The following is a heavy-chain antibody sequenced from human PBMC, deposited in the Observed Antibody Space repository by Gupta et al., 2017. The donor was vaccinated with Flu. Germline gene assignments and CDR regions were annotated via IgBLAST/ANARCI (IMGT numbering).Heavy chain of an antibody. J-gene: IGHJ4*02. D-gene: IGHD6-13*01. CDR3: AREARIAAAGTQGFFDY. CDR1: GFTFSDYY. V-gene: IGHV3-11*05. Sequence: QVQLVESGGGLVKPGESLRLSCAASGFTFSDYYMTWIRQAPGKGLEWVSYISSSSTYTNYADSVKGRFTISRDNAENSLYLQMISLRAEDTAVYYCAREARIAAAGTQGFFDYWGQGTLVTVSS. CDR2: ISSSSTYT.